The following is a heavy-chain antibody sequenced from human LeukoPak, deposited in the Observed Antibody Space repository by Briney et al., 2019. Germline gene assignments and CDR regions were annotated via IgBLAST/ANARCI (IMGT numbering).Heavy chain of an antibody. CDR3: AKGGATRGRFEN. CDR1: GFTFSSYA. J-gene: IGHJ4*02. D-gene: IGHD1-26*01. V-gene: IGHV3-23*01. CDR2: ISGSGGST. Sequence: PGGSLRLSCAASGFTFSSYAMSWVRQAPGKGLEWVSAISGSGGSTYYADSVKGRFTISRDNPKNSLYLQMNSLRAEDTAVYYCAKGGATRGRFENWGQGTRVTVSS.